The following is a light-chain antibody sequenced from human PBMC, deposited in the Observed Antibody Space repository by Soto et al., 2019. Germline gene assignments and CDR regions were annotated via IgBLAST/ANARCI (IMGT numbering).Light chain of an antibody. CDR2: GSS. J-gene: IGKJ2*01. Sequence: EVVLTQSPGTLSLSPGERATLSCRASENVSNNYLAWYQQKPGQAPRLLIFGSSDRAAGIPDRFSGSGSGTDVTLTISRLEPEDVAVYYCQQYGSSPPYIFGQGTKLEIK. CDR1: ENVSNNY. CDR3: QQYGSSPPYI. V-gene: IGKV3-20*01.